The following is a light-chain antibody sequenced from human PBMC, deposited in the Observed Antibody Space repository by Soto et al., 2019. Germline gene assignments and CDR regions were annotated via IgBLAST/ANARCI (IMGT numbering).Light chain of an antibody. CDR1: SSDVGSYNL. CDR2: EGS. CDR3: CSYAGSSTFPYYV. V-gene: IGLV2-23*03. Sequence: QSALTQPASVSGSPGQSITISCTGTSSDVGSYNLVSWYQQHPGKAPKLMIYEGSKRPSGVSNRFSGSKSGNTASLTISGLQAEDEADYYCCSYAGSSTFPYYVFGTETKLTVL. J-gene: IGLJ1*01.